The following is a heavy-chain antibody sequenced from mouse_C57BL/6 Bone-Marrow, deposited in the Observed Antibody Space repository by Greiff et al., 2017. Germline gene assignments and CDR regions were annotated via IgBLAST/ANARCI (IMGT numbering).Heavy chain of an antibody. CDR1: GYTFTSYW. CDR2: VDPSDSYT. V-gene: IGHV1-50*01. Sequence: QVQLQQPGAELVKPGASVKLSCKASGYTFTSYWMQWVKQRPGQGLEWIGEVDPSDSYTNYNQKFKGKATLTVDTSSSTAYMQPSSLTSEDSAVYYCAREDYGSTFDVWGTGTTVTVSS. J-gene: IGHJ1*03. CDR3: AREDYGSTFDV. D-gene: IGHD1-1*01.